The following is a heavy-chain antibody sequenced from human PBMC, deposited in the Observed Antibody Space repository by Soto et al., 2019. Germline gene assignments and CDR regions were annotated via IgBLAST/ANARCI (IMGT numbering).Heavy chain of an antibody. J-gene: IGHJ6*01. CDR3: ARAVWTALSPYYYSGMVV. CDR2: ISGSDVST. D-gene: IGHD3-16*01. V-gene: IGHV3-23*01. Sequence: GGSLRLSCAVSGFTFSSYAMTWVRQAPGKGLEWVSGISGSDVSTYYADSVKGRFTISRDNSKNTLYLQMNSLRAEDTAVYFCARAVWTALSPYYYSGMVVWGQGTTVTVSS. CDR1: GFTFSSYA.